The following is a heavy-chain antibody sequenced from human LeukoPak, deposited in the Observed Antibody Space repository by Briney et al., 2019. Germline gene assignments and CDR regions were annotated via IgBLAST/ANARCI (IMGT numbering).Heavy chain of an antibody. Sequence: GGSLRLSCAASGFTFSNYAMSWVRQTAGKGVAWVSAITPGGDDTFHADSVQGRLTISRDNSRNTLYLQMNSLRVEDTAVYYCAKGSASGRPYYFDYWGQGTLVTVSS. V-gene: IGHV3-23*01. CDR3: AKGSASGRPYYFDY. J-gene: IGHJ4*02. CDR1: GFTFSNYA. D-gene: IGHD3-16*01. CDR2: ITPGGDDT.